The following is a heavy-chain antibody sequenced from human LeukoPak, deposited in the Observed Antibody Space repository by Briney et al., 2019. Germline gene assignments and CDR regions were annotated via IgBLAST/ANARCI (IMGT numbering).Heavy chain of an antibody. V-gene: IGHV4-34*01. CDR1: GGSFSGYY. D-gene: IGHD2-2*01. Sequence: SETLSLTCAVYGGSFSGYYWSWIRQPPGKGLEWIGEINHSGSTNYNPSLKSRVTISVDTSKNQFSLKLSSVTAADTAVYYCARAPLLYCSSTSCPPADYGGQGTLVTVS. J-gene: IGHJ4*02. CDR2: INHSGST. CDR3: ARAPLLYCSSTSCPPADY.